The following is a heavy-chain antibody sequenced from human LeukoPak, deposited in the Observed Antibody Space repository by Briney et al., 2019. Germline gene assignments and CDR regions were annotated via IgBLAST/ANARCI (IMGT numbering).Heavy chain of an antibody. D-gene: IGHD6-13*01. CDR1: GGSISSYY. CDR2: IYYTGST. J-gene: IGHJ4*02. V-gene: IGHV4-59*01. Sequence: SETLSLTCTVSGGSISSYYWSWIRQPPGKGLEWIGFIYYTGSTNYNPSLKSRVTISVDTSKNQFSLKLSSVTAADTAVYYCARQQLSQLYYFDNWGQGTLVTVSS. CDR3: ARQQLSQLYYFDN.